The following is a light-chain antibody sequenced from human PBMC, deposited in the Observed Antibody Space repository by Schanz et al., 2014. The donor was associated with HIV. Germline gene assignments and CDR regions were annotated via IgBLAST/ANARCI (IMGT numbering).Light chain of an antibody. V-gene: IGKV3-20*01. CDR3: QLYGSSPGWT. CDR1: QSVSSY. J-gene: IGKJ1*01. CDR2: GTS. Sequence: EIVLTQSPATLSLSPGERATLSCRASQSVSSYLAWYQQKPGQAPRLLIYGTSSRATGIPDRFSGSGAGTDFTLSIARLEPEDFAVYFCQLYGSSPGWTFGQGTKVEIK.